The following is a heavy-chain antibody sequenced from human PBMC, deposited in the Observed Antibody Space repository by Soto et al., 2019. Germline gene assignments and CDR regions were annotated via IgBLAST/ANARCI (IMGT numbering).Heavy chain of an antibody. J-gene: IGHJ6*02. CDR1: GGTFSSYA. CDR3: ARDRRGVPIAAAGPNYYYGMDV. V-gene: IGHV1-69*01. D-gene: IGHD6-13*01. Sequence: QVQLVQSGAEVKKPGSSVKVSCKASGGTFSSYAISWVRQAPGQGLEWMGGIIPIFGTANYAQKLQGRVTITADESTSTAYMELSSLRSEDTAVYYCARDRRGVPIAAAGPNYYYGMDVWGQGTTVTVSS. CDR2: IIPIFGTA.